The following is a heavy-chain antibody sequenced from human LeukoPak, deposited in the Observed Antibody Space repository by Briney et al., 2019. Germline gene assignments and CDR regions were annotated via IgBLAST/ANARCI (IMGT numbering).Heavy chain of an antibody. J-gene: IGHJ4*02. CDR2: IYYSGST. Sequence: SETLSLTCTVSGGSISSSSYHWGWIRQPPGKGLEWIVSIYYSGSTYYNPSLRSRVTISVDTSKNQFSLKLSSVTAADTAVYYCARQAGASDYWGQGTLVTVSS. CDR3: ARQAGASDY. D-gene: IGHD1-26*01. CDR1: GGSISSSSYH. V-gene: IGHV4-39*01.